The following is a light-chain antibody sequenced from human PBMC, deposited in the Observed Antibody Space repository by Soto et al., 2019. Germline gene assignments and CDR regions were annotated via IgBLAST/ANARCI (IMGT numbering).Light chain of an antibody. V-gene: IGKV3-20*01. J-gene: IGKJ4*01. CDR3: QQYGSSPLT. CDR2: GAS. CDR1: QSVSSSY. Sequence: IVLTQAPGTLSLSPGERATLSCRASQSVSSSYLAWYQQKPGQAPRLIIYGASSRATGIPDRFSGSGSGTDCTLTISRLEPEDFAVYYCQQYGSSPLTLGGGTKVDIK.